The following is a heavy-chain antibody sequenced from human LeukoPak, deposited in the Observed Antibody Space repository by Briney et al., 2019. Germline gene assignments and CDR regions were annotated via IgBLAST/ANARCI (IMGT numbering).Heavy chain of an antibody. J-gene: IGHJ4*02. Sequence: GASVKVSCKASGYTFRHYYLHWVRQAPGQGLQWVGWINPNSGDTHYAQMFQGRVTMTRDTSINTAYMELRRVRSDDTAVYYCAKSAQYSSAWFTGSFDYWGQGTLVTVSS. CDR2: INPNSGDT. D-gene: IGHD6-13*01. CDR1: GYTFRHYY. CDR3: AKSAQYSSAWFTGSFDY. V-gene: IGHV1-2*02.